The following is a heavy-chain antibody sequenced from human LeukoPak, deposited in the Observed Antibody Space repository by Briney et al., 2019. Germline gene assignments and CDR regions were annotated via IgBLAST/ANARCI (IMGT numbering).Heavy chain of an antibody. CDR1: GFTYSHYG. CDR3: AKDDQRGFDYSNSLEY. CDR2: IGSERTEK. Sequence: GGSLRLSCAASGFTYSHYGMHWVGQAPAKELAGVAVIGSERTEKYYGDAVKGRFTISRDNSLNTLYLPMNSLRGEDTTVYYCAKDDQRGFDYSNSLEYWGQGTLVTVSP. J-gene: IGHJ4*02. V-gene: IGHV3-33*06. D-gene: IGHD4-11*01.